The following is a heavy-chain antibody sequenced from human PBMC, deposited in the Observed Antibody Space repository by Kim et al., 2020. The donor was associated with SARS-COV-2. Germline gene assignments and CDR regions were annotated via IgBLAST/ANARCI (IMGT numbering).Heavy chain of an antibody. CDR2: IKQVGSER. V-gene: IGHV3-7*01. Sequence: GGSLRLSCAASEFTFTNYWMSWVRQAPGKGLEWVANIKQVGSERNYLDSVKGRFTISRDNAKNLLYLQMNNLRVEDTAVYKCARGGWYFELWGRGTLVSVSS. D-gene: IGHD3-10*01. CDR3: ARGGWYFEL. CDR1: EFTFTNYW. J-gene: IGHJ4*02.